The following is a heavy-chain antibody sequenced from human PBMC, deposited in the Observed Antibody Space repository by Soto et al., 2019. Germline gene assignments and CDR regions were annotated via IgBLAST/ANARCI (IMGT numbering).Heavy chain of an antibody. Sequence: PGESLKISCKASGYSFSSYWIGWVRQIPGKGLEWMGIIFPDDSETRYSPSFQGKVSISVDKSVTTAYLQWSSLKASDTAMYYCARRLYDTSGYRYFDFWGQGTRVTVSS. CDR3: ARRLYDTSGYRYFDF. J-gene: IGHJ4*02. D-gene: IGHD3-22*01. CDR1: GYSFSSYW. CDR2: IFPDDSET. V-gene: IGHV5-51*01.